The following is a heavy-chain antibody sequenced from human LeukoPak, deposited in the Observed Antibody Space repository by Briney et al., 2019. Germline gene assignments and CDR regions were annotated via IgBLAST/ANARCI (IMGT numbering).Heavy chain of an antibody. CDR1: GGSISVGNDY. D-gene: IGHD3-16*02. CDR2: IFTSGST. V-gene: IGHV4-61*02. J-gene: IGHJ4*02. CDR3: ARSDIWGSYRFLDY. Sequence: SETLSLTCTVSGGSISVGNDYWSWIRQPAGKGLEWIGRIFTSGSTNYNPSLKSRVTISADTSENQFSLRLSSVTAADTAVYYCARSDIWGSYRFLDYWGQGALVTVSS.